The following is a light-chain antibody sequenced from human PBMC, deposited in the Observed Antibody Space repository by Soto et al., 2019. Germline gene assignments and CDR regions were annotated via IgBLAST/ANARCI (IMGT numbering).Light chain of an antibody. CDR2: DAS. Sequence: DIQMTQSPSSLSASVGDRVTITCQASQGISNYLNWYQQKPGKAPKLLIYDASNLETGVPSRFSGSGSGTDFTFTISILQPEDIASYYCQQYDNLPFTFGPGTKVDIK. J-gene: IGKJ3*01. CDR3: QQYDNLPFT. CDR1: QGISNY. V-gene: IGKV1-33*01.